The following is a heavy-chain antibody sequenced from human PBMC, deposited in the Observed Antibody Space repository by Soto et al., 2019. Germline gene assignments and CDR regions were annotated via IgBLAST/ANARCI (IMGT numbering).Heavy chain of an antibody. Sequence: GGSLRLSCAASGFTFSSYAMHWVRQAPGKGLEYVSAISSNGGGTYYANSWKGRFTISRDNSKNTLYLQMGSLRAEDMAVYYCALIRVVPGDYWGQGTLVTVSS. V-gene: IGHV3-64*01. CDR3: ALIRVVPGDY. CDR1: GFTFSSYA. D-gene: IGHD2-2*01. J-gene: IGHJ4*02. CDR2: ISSNGGGT.